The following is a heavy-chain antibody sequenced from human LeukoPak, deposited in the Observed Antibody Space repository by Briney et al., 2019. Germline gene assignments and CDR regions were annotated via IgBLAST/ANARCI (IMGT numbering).Heavy chain of an antibody. D-gene: IGHD4-17*01. CDR3: ASGDYGDYVTWRH. CDR2: ISAYNGNT. V-gene: IGHV1-18*01. Sequence: ASVKVSWKASGYTFASYGISWVRQAPGQGLEWMGWISAYNGNTNYAQKLQGRVTMTTDTSTSTAYMELRSLRSDDTAVYYCASGDYGDYVTWRHWGQGTLVTVSS. CDR1: GYTFASYG. J-gene: IGHJ1*01.